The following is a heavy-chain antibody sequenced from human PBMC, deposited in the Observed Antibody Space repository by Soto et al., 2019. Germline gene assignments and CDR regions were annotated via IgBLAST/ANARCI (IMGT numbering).Heavy chain of an antibody. CDR3: ARDGINYYNSSGYGEYFQH. CDR2: IWYDGSNK. CDR1: GFTFSSYG. V-gene: IGHV3-33*01. J-gene: IGHJ1*01. Sequence: QVQLVESGGGVVQPGRSLRLSCAASGFTFSSYGMHWVRQAPGKGLEWVAVIWYDGSNKYYADSVKGRFTSSRDNSKNLRYLRMNSLGAEDTAVYYSARDGINYYNSSGYGEYFQHWGQGTLVTVSS. D-gene: IGHD3-22*01.